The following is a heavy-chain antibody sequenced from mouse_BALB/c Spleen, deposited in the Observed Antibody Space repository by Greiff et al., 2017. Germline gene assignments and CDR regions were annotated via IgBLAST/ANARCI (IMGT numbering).Heavy chain of an antibody. CDR3: ARSNYYGSSTYAMDY. Sequence: QVQLQQPGAELVKPGASVKLSCKASGYTFTSYWMHWVKLRPGQGFEWIGEINPSNGGTNYNEKFKGKATLTADKSSSTAYMQLSSLTSVDSAVYFCARSNYYGSSTYAMDYWGQGTSVTVSS. CDR1: GYTFTSYW. J-gene: IGHJ4*01. V-gene: IGHV1-53*01. CDR2: INPSNGGT. D-gene: IGHD1-1*01.